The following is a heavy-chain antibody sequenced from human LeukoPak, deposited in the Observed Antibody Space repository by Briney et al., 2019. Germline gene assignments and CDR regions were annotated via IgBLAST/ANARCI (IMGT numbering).Heavy chain of an antibody. CDR2: MNRDGSER. D-gene: IGHD3-16*01. CDR3: ARDGGFIRFGGQDV. J-gene: IGHJ6*02. Sequence: GGSLRLSCAASGFTFRNYWMSWVRQAPGKGLEWVANMNRDGSERYHVDSMGGRFTISRDSAKNSLYLQLNGLRLEDTAVYYCARDGGFIRFGGQDVWGQGTTVTVS. CDR1: GFTFRNYW. V-gene: IGHV3-7*01.